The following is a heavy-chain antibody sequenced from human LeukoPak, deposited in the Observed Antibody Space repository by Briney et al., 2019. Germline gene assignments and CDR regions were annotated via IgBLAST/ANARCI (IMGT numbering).Heavy chain of an antibody. D-gene: IGHD4/OR15-4a*01. Sequence: GGSLRLSCAASGFTFSTYAMTWVRQAPGKGLEWVSSITGTGDGTSSADSVKGRFTISRDSSKHTLYLQMNSLRVEDTAVYYCAKAGLVRGGALDSWGQGTLVTVSS. CDR3: AKAGLVRGGALDS. CDR1: GFTFSTYA. J-gene: IGHJ4*02. V-gene: IGHV3-23*01. CDR2: ITGTGDGT.